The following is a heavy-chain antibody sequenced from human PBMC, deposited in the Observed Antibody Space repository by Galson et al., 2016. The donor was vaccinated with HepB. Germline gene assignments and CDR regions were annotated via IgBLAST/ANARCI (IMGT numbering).Heavy chain of an antibody. CDR2: ISNSGST. J-gene: IGHJ4*02. CDR3: TRGRGIAL. Sequence: ETLSLTCTVSGGSISNNNWWTWLRQPPGKGLEWIGEISNSGSTNHNPSLKSRVTISPDTSRNQFSLILTSVTAADTAVYYCTRGRGIALWGQGTLVTVSS. V-gene: IGHV4-4*02. CDR1: GGSISNNNW.